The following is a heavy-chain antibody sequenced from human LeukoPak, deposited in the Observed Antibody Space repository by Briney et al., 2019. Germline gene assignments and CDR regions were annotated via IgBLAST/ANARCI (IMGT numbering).Heavy chain of an antibody. D-gene: IGHD6-19*01. J-gene: IGHJ4*02. Sequence: ASVKVSCKASGYTFTGYYMHWVRQAPGQGLEWMGWISAYNGNTNYAQKLQGRVTMTTDTSTSTAYMELRSLRSDDTAVYYCARLSPPYSSGWYDSGYWGQGTLVTVSS. V-gene: IGHV1-18*04. CDR1: GYTFTGYY. CDR3: ARLSPPYSSGWYDSGY. CDR2: ISAYNGNT.